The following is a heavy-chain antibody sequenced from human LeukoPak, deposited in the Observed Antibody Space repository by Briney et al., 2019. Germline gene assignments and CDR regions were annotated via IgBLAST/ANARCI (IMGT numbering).Heavy chain of an antibody. D-gene: IGHD6-13*01. Sequence: GGSLRLSCAASGFTFSSYSMNWVRQAPGKGLEWVSAISGSGGSTYYADSVKGRFTISRDNSKNTLYLQMNSLRAEDTAVYYCAKGLYSSSWYGFDYWGQGTLVTVSS. V-gene: IGHV3-23*01. CDR2: ISGSGGST. CDR1: GFTFSSYS. J-gene: IGHJ4*02. CDR3: AKGLYSSSWYGFDY.